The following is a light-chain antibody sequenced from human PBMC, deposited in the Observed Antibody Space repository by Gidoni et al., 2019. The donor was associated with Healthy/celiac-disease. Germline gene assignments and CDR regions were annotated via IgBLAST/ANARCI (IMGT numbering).Light chain of an antibody. J-gene: IGKJ1*01. CDR2: KAS. CDR3: QQYNSYPWT. V-gene: IGKV1-5*03. Sequence: DIQMTQSPSTLSASVGDRVTITCRASQSISSWLAWYQQKPGKAPKLLIYKASSLASGVPSRFIGSGSGTEFTLTISSLQPDDFATYYCQQYNSYPWTFGQGTKVEIK. CDR1: QSISSW.